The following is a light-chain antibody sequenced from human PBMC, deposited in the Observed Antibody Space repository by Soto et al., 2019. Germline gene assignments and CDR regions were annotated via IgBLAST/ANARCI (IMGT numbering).Light chain of an antibody. CDR3: QQRSNWPPT. V-gene: IGKV3-11*01. J-gene: IGKJ4*01. Sequence: EIVLTQSPATLSLSPGERATLSCRASQSVSSYLAWYQQKPGQAPRLLIYDASNRATGIPARFSGSGSRTDFTLTSSSREPEDFAIYYCQQRSNWPPTFGGGTKVEIK. CDR2: DAS. CDR1: QSVSSY.